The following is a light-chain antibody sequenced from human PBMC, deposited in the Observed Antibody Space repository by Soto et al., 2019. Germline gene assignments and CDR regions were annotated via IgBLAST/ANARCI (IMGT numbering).Light chain of an antibody. Sequence: AIQVTQSPSSLSASVGDKVTITCRASQDIRGALAWYQQKPGKAPKLLIYDVATVQSGVPSRFSGRGSETEFTLTITILQPEDFATYYCQQFNIYPITFGQGTRLYI. CDR3: QQFNIYPIT. V-gene: IGKV1-13*02. CDR2: DVA. J-gene: IGKJ5*01. CDR1: QDIRGA.